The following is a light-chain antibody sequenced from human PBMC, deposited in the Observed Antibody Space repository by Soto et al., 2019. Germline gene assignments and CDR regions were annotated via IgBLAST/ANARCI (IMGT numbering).Light chain of an antibody. J-gene: IGKJ1*01. Sequence: EIVMAQSPATLSVSPGERATLSCRASQSVSSNLAWYQQKPGQAPRLLMYGASTRATGIPVRFSGSGSGTEFTLIISSLQSEDFAVYYCQQYYNWPRTFGQGTKVGIK. V-gene: IGKV3-15*01. CDR3: QQYYNWPRT. CDR1: QSVSSN. CDR2: GAS.